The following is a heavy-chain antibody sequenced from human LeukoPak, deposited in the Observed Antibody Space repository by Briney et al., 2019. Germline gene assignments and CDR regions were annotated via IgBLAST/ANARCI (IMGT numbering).Heavy chain of an antibody. J-gene: IGHJ4*02. D-gene: IGHD4-23*01. CDR2: IQAGGDEK. CDR1: GFTFSTYG. CDR3: ARDTPGYGGDDFDY. Sequence: GGSLRLSCAASGFTFSTYGMHWVRQAPGKGLEWMTFIQAGGDEKYYAESVKGRFTVSRGSSKNTLYLQMNSLRAEDTAVYYCARDTPGYGGDDFDYWGQGALVTVSS. V-gene: IGHV3-30*02.